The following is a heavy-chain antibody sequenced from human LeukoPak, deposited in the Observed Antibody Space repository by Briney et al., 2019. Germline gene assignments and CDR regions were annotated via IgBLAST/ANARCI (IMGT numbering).Heavy chain of an antibody. CDR3: ARRRYSYGVGNWFDP. D-gene: IGHD5-18*01. J-gene: IGHJ5*02. Sequence: SETLSLSCAVYGGTFSGYYWSWIRQPPGKGLEWIGEINHSGSTNYNPSLKSRVTISVDTSKNQFSLKLSSVTAADTAVYYCARRRYSYGVGNWFDPWGQGTLVTVSS. CDR1: GGTFSGYY. V-gene: IGHV4-34*01. CDR2: INHSGST.